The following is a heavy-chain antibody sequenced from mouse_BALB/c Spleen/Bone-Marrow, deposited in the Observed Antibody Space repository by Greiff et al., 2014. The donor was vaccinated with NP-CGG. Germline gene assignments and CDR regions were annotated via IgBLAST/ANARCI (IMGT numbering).Heavy chain of an antibody. V-gene: IGHV1S81*02. J-gene: IGHJ4*01. CDR3: IYYGNPYAMDY. D-gene: IGHD2-1*01. CDR1: GYTFTSYY. CDR2: INPSNGGT. Sequence: VHLVESGAELVKPGASVKLSCKASGYTFTSYYMYWVKQRPGQGLEWIGEINPSNGGTNFNEKFKSKATLTVDKSSSTAYMQLSSLTSEDSAVYYCIYYGNPYAMDYWGQGTSVTVSS.